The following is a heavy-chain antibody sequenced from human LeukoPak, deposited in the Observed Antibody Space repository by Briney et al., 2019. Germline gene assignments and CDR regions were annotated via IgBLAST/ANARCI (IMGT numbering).Heavy chain of an antibody. J-gene: IGHJ4*02. CDR3: ARSPRVKEPYIVVVPAAIFDY. CDR2: INHSGST. D-gene: IGHD2-2*01. Sequence: SETLSLTCTVSGGSISSYYWSWIRQPPGKGLEWIGEINHSGSTNYNPSLKSRVTISVDTSKNQFSLKLSSVTAADTAVYYCARSPRVKEPYIVVVPAAIFDYWGQGTLVTDSS. CDR1: GGSISSYY. V-gene: IGHV4-34*01.